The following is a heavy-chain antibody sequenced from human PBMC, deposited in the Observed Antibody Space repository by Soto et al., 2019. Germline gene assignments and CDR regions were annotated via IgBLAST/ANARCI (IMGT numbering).Heavy chain of an antibody. CDR2: SRNRVNSHTT. J-gene: IGHJ6*02. CDR3: TRGLPGGDPYYTVYGMDV. CDR1: GFTFSDHY. V-gene: IGHV3-72*01. Sequence: EVQLVESGGGLVQPGGSLRLSCAASGFTFSDHYMDWVRQAPGKGLEWVARSRNRVNSHTTEYAASVKGRFTISRDESKSSLYLQMTSLKTEDTAVYYCTRGLPGGDPYYTVYGMDVWGQATTVTVSS. D-gene: IGHD3-3*01.